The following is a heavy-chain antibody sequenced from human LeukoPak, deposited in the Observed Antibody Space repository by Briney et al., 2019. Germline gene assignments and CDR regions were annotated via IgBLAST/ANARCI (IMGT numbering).Heavy chain of an antibody. Sequence: SETLSLTCTVSGGSISSSSYYWGWIRQPPGKGLEWIGSIYYSGSTYYNPSLKSRVTISVDTSKNQFSLKLSSVTAADTAVYSCDSTASNGRTWDDYWGQGTLVTVSS. CDR2: IYYSGST. CDR1: GGSISSSSYY. J-gene: IGHJ4*02. D-gene: IGHD4-11*01. V-gene: IGHV4-39*01. CDR3: DSTASNGRTWDDY.